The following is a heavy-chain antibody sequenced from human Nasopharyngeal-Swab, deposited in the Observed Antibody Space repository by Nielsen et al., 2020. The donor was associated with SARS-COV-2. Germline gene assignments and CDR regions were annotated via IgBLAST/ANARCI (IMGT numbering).Heavy chain of an antibody. V-gene: IGHV3-30*18. D-gene: IGHD3-10*01. CDR2: ISYDGTNK. Sequence: GESLKISCVASGFIFSNYAMHWVRQAPGKGLEWVAVISYDGTNKYYEDSVKGRFTISRDNSKKTLYMQMNSLRTDDTAVYYCAKDVEVARFGELLLYYYYYSMDVWGQGTTVTVSS. J-gene: IGHJ6*02. CDR3: AKDVEVARFGELLLYYYYYSMDV. CDR1: GFIFSNYA.